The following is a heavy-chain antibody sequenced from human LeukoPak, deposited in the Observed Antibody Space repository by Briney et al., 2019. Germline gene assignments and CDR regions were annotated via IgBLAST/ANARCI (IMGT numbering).Heavy chain of an antibody. D-gene: IGHD3-10*01. V-gene: IGHV3-13*04. CDR1: GFTFSSSD. J-gene: IGHJ4*02. Sequence: PGGSLRLSCVASGFTFSSSDMHWVRQSTGKGLEWVSGIDTAGDTYYPGSVKGRFTISRENAKNSLYLQMNSLRAGDTAVYYCARGRSTYYYGSGTYYYDYWGPGTLVTVSS. CDR3: ARGRSTYYYGSGTYYYDY. CDR2: IDTAGDT.